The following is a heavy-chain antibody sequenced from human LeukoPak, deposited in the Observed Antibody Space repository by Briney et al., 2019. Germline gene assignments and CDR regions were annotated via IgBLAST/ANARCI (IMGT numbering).Heavy chain of an antibody. Sequence: PSETLSRTCAVYGGSFSGYYWSWIRQPPGKGLEWIGEINHSGSTNYNPSLKSRVTISVDTSKNQFSLKLSSVTAADTAVYYCARVSIAAAGYNWFDPWGQGTLVTVSS. J-gene: IGHJ5*02. D-gene: IGHD6-13*01. CDR1: GGSFSGYY. CDR2: INHSGST. CDR3: ARVSIAAAGYNWFDP. V-gene: IGHV4-34*01.